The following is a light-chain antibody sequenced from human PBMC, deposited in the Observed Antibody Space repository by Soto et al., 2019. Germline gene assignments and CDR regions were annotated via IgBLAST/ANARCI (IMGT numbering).Light chain of an antibody. CDR2: AAS. J-gene: IGKJ1*01. V-gene: IGKV1-17*01. Sequence: DIQMTQSPSSLSASVGDRVTIACRASQDISNDLGWYQQKPGTAPKRLIYAASSLQGGVPSRFSGSGSGTEFTLTISSLQPEDVATYYCQKYNSAPRTFGQGTKVDIK. CDR1: QDISND. CDR3: QKYNSAPRT.